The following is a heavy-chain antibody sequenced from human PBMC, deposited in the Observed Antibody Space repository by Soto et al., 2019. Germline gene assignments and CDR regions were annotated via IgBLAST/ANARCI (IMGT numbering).Heavy chain of an antibody. CDR1: GGSISSSSYY. Sequence: PSETLSLTCTVSGGSISSSSYYWGWIRQPPGKGLEWIGSIYYSGSTYYNPSLKSRVTISVDTSKNHFSLKLSSVNAADTAVYYCARGYCSGGSCYRYWGQGSQVTAPQ. D-gene: IGHD2-15*01. CDR2: IYYSGST. CDR3: ARGYCSGGSCYRY. J-gene: IGHJ4*02. V-gene: IGHV4-39*01.